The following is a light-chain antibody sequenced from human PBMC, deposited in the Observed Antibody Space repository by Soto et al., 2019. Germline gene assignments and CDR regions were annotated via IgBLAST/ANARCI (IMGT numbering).Light chain of an antibody. CDR1: QSVSSSY. Sequence: EIVLTQSPGTLSLSPGERATLSCRASQSVSSSYLAWYQQKPDQAPRLLIYGASSRATGIPDRFSGSGSGTDFTLTISRLEPEDFAVYYCQQYGSSPHGWTFGQGTKVEIK. J-gene: IGKJ1*01. V-gene: IGKV3-20*01. CDR2: GAS. CDR3: QQYGSSPHGWT.